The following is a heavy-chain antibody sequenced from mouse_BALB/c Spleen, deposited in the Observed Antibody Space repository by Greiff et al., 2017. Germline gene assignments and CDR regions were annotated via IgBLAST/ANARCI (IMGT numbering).Heavy chain of an antibody. CDR1: GYSFTSYY. V-gene: IGHV1S135*01. J-gene: IGHJ3*01. CDR2: IDPFNGGT. CDR3: ARCGTTVVATGGFAY. Sequence: EVQLQQSGPELMKPGASVKISCKASGYSFTSYYMHWVKQSHGKSLEWIGYIDPFNGGTSYNQKFKGKATMTVDKSSSTAYMHLSSLTSEDSAVYDCARCGTTVVATGGFAYWGQGTLVTVSA. D-gene: IGHD1-1*01.